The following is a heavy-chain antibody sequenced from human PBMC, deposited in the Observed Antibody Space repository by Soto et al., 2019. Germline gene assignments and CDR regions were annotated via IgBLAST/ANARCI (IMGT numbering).Heavy chain of an antibody. J-gene: IGHJ4*02. V-gene: IGHV3-9*01. D-gene: IGHD6-13*01. CDR1: GFTFDDYA. CDR2: ISWNSGII. CDR3: AKDISSSWTPPRIQPTLLDY. Sequence: GGCLRLSCAASGFTFDDYAMHWVRQAPGKGLERVSGISWNSGIIGYADSVKGRFTISRDNAKNSLYLQMNSLRAEDTALYYCAKDISSSWTPPRIQPTLLDYWSQRTLVTVSS.